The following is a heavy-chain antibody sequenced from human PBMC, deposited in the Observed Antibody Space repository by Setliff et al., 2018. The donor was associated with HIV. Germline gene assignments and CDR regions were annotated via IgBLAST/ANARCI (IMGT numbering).Heavy chain of an antibody. J-gene: IGHJ6*03. D-gene: IGHD6-25*01. Sequence: GASVKVSCKASGYTFTSSDIYWVRQATGQGLEWMGWVNPKSGNTGYAQKLQGRVIMTRDTSISTVYMGLRSLRSEDTAVYYCARGAWYTSGWHSSRYMDVWGKGTTVTVSS. CDR1: GYTFTSSD. V-gene: IGHV1-8*02. CDR2: VNPKSGNT. CDR3: ARGAWYTSGWHSSRYMDV.